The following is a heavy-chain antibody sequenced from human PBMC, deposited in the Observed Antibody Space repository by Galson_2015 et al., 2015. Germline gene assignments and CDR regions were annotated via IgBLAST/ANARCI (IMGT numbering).Heavy chain of an antibody. CDR1: GFTFSNYA. CDR3: ARSSEEWLLLAY. Sequence: LRLSCAASGFTFSNYAMHWVRQAPGKGPEWVAVISYDGNNKYYADSVKGRFTISRDNFKNTLYLQMNSLKTEDTAVYYCARSSEEWLLLAYWGQGTLVTVSS. CDR2: ISYDGNNK. D-gene: IGHD3-22*01. V-gene: IGHV3-30-3*01. J-gene: IGHJ4*02.